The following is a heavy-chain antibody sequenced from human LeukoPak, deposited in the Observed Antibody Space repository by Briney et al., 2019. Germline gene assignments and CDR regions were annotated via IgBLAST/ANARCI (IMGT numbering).Heavy chain of an antibody. V-gene: IGHV3-11*01. CDR2: INIGGTNT. CDR1: GFTFNDYY. Sequence: GGSLRLSCAASGFTFNDYYMSWIRQAPGKGLEWLSYINIGGTNTHYADSVKGRFTISRDNAKKSLCLEMNNLRAEDTAVYYCATDGAGFDTWGQGVLVTVSS. CDR3: ATDGAGFDT. J-gene: IGHJ5*02.